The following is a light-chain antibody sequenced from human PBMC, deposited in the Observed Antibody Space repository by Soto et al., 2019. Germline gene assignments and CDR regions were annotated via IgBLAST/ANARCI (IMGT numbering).Light chain of an antibody. Sequence: DIHMTQSHSTLSASVGDRVTITCRASQIIDSWLAWYQQRPGKPPNLLIYKASTLASGVPSRFSGSGSGTEFTLTINSLQPDDFATYYCQQYHIYSGTFGQGTKVDIK. J-gene: IGKJ1*01. CDR3: QQYHIYSGT. CDR1: QIIDSW. V-gene: IGKV1-5*03. CDR2: KAS.